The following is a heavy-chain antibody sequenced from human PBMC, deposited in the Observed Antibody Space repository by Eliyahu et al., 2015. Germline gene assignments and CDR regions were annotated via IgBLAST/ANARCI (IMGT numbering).Heavy chain of an antibody. V-gene: IGHV6-1*01. D-gene: IGHD6-19*01. CDR3: ARDYSSGWYFDY. CDR2: TYYRSKWYN. CDR1: GDXFXSNSAA. Sequence: QXQLQQSGPGLVXPSQTXXXTXAIPGDXFXSNSAAWNWIRPSPPRGLEWLGRTYYRSKWYNDYAVSVKSRITINPDTSKNQFSLQLNSVTPEDTAVYYCARDYSSGWYFDYWGQGTLVTVSS. J-gene: IGHJ4*02.